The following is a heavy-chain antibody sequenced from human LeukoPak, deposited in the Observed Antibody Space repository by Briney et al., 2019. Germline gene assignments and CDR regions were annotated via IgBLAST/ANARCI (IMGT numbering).Heavy chain of an antibody. D-gene: IGHD5-24*01. J-gene: IGHJ4*02. CDR2: IINDGSRT. CDR1: GFTFSSYW. CDR3: ARSDGGFDY. V-gene: IGHV3-74*01. Sequence: GSLRLSCAASGFTFSSYWMHWVRQAPGKGLVWVSHIINDGSRTSYADSVKGRFTISRDNAKNTVYLQMNSLRAEDTAVYYCARSDGGFDYCGQGTLVTVSA.